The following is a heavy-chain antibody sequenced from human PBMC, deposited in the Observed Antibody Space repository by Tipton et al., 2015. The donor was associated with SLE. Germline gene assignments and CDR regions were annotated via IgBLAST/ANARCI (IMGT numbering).Heavy chain of an antibody. D-gene: IGHD4-17*01. Sequence: TLSLPCTVSGGSIIFDYGGWIRQSAGRGLAWIGRICSSGDRDYNPSLRSRVTMSIDASQNRVSLRLKSVSAADTAVYYCARGSDGEYVRYFDVWGPGTLVTVSS. CDR1: GGSIIFDY. CDR2: ICSSGDR. V-gene: IGHV4-4*07. CDR3: ARGSDGEYVRYFDV. J-gene: IGHJ2*01.